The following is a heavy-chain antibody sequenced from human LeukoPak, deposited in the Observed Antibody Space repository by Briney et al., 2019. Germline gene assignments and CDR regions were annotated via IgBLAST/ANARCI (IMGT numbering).Heavy chain of an antibody. Sequence: GGSLRLSCAASGFTFSSYTMHWIRQAPGKGLEWVSSISGSNSYIFYADSVKGRFTVSRDNAKDSLYLQMNSLGAEDTAVYYCARALTALTYEGYWGQGTLVTVSS. J-gene: IGHJ4*02. CDR2: ISGSNSYI. CDR1: GFTFSSYT. V-gene: IGHV3-21*01. CDR3: ARALTALTYEGY. D-gene: IGHD3-3*01.